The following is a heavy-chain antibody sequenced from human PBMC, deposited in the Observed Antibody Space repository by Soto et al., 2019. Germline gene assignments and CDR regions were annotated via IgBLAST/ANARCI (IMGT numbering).Heavy chain of an antibody. D-gene: IGHD5-18*01. CDR3: ARLNTWIQSPAYYYYYGMDV. CDR1: GGSISSSNW. J-gene: IGHJ6*02. Sequence: QVQLQESGPGLVKPSGTLSLTCAVSGGSISSSNWWSWVRQPPGKGLEWIGEIYHSGSTNYNPSLKSRVTISVDKSKNQFSLKLSSVTAADTAVYYYARLNTWIQSPAYYYYYGMDVWGQGTTVTVSS. CDR2: IYHSGST. V-gene: IGHV4-4*02.